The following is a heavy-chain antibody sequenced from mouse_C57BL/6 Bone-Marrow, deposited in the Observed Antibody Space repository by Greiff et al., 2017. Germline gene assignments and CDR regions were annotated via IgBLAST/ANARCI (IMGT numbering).Heavy chain of an antibody. V-gene: IGHV10-1*01. J-gene: IGHJ3*01. Sequence: EVQLVESGGGLVQPKGSLKLSCAASGFSFNTYAMNWVRQAPGKGLEWVARIRSKSNNYATYYADSVKDRFTISRDYSESMLYLQMNSLTTEDAAMYYCGRQHYSSWFAYGGQGTLVTVAA. CDR2: IRSKSNNYAT. CDR1: GFSFNTYA. D-gene: IGHD2-5*01. CDR3: GRQHYSSWFAY.